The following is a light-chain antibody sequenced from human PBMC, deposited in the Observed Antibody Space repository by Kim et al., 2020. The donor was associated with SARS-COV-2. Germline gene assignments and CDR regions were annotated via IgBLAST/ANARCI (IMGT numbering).Light chain of an antibody. CDR3: QSYDSSNWV. Sequence: NVMLTQPHSVSESPGKTVTISCTRSSGSIASNYVQWYQQRPGSSPTTVIYEDNQRPSGVPDRFSGSIDSSSNSASLTISGLKTEDEADYYCQSYDSSNWVFGGGTQLTVL. CDR1: SGSIASNY. V-gene: IGLV6-57*01. CDR2: EDN. J-gene: IGLJ3*02.